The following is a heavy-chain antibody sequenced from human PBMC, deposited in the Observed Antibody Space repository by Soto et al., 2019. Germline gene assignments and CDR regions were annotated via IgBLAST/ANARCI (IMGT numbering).Heavy chain of an antibody. V-gene: IGHV1-8*01. CDR3: ARARVLQYFDSLIQADDAFDI. D-gene: IGHD3-9*01. Sequence: ASVKVSCKASGYTFTSYDINWVRQATGQGLEWMGWMNPNSGNTGYAQKFQGRVTMTRNTSISTAYMELSSLRSEDTAVYYCARARVLQYFDSLIQADDAFDIWGQGTMVTVSS. J-gene: IGHJ3*02. CDR2: MNPNSGNT. CDR1: GYTFTSYD.